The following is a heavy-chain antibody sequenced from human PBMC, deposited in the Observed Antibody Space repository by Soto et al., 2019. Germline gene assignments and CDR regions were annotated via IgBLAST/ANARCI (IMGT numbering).Heavy chain of an antibody. CDR1: GGTFSSYA. D-gene: IGHD1-7*01. CDR3: ATLTGTTT. J-gene: IGHJ5*02. Sequence: SEKVSCKASGGTFSSYAIRWVRQAPGQGLEWMGGIIPIFGTANYAQKFQGRVTITADESTSTAYMELRSLRSGDTAEYYCATLTGTTTWGQGTLVTVSS. CDR2: IIPIFGTA. V-gene: IGHV1-69*13.